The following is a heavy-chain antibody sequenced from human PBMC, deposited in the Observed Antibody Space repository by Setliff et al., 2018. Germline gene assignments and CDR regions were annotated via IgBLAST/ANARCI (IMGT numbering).Heavy chain of an antibody. D-gene: IGHD3-22*01. V-gene: IGHV3-48*04. CDR3: VRDDADNYDAFDN. J-gene: IGHJ3*02. CDR1: GFTLSSSN. Sequence: QTGGSLRLSCAGSGFTLSSSNMAWVRKAPGKGPEWFSYITSSSTGIWYADSVKGRFTISRDNAKRSLYLQMNGLRADDTGVYYCVRDDADNYDAFDNWGQGTLVTVSS. CDR2: ITSSSTGI.